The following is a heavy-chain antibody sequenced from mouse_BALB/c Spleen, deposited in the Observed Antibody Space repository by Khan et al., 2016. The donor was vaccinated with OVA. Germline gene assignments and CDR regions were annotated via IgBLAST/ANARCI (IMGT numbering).Heavy chain of an antibody. CDR1: GFSLNNYS. J-gene: IGHJ3*01. D-gene: IGHD2-4*01. CDR2: IWSAGST. CDR3: ARRGYEYGRGALFAY. V-gene: IGHV2-2*03. Sequence: VELVESGPGLVQPSQSLSITCTVSGFSLNNYSVHWVRQSPGKGLEWLGVIWSAGSTDYNAAFISRLTISKDNSRSQVFFKMNSLQSNDTAIYYCARRGYEYGRGALFAYWGQGTLVTVSA.